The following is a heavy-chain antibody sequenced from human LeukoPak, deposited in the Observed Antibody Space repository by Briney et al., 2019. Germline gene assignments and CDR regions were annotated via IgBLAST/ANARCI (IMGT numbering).Heavy chain of an antibody. CDR1: GYTFTGYY. D-gene: IGHD6-13*01. CDR3: ARFGSVYSSSLYGSGFQH. V-gene: IGHV1-2*02. J-gene: IGHJ1*01. CDR2: INPNSGGT. Sequence: ASVKVSCKASGYTFTGYYMHWVRQAPGQGLEWMGWINPNSGGTNYAQKFRGRVTMTRDTSISTAYMELSRLRSDDTAVYYCARFGSVYSSSLYGSGFQHWGQGTLVTVSS.